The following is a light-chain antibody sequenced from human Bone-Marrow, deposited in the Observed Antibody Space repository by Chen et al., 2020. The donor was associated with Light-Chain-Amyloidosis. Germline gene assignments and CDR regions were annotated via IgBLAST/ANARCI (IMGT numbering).Light chain of an antibody. CDR3: QSADSSGTYEVI. CDR2: RDT. CDR1: DLPTKY. Sequence: SYELTQPPSVSVSPGQTARITCSGDDLPTKYAYWYQQKPGQAPVLVIHRDTERPSGISERFSGSISGTTATLTISGVQVEDEADYHCQSADSSGTYEVIFGGGTKLTVL. J-gene: IGLJ2*01. V-gene: IGLV3-25*03.